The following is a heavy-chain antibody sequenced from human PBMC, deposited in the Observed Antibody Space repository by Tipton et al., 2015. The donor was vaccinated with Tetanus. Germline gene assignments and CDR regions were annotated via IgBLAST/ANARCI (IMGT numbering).Heavy chain of an antibody. Sequence: TLSLTCTVSGGSVRSGDYSWNWIRQPPGKGLEWLAYVSYSGGTNSNYSLKSRITISQDPSKNHFSLRLTSVTAADTAVYFCARTPDYYYGMDVWGQGTTVTVSS. CDR2: VSYSGGT. V-gene: IGHV4-61*08. CDR3: ARTPDYYYGMDV. CDR1: GGSVRSGDYS. J-gene: IGHJ6*02.